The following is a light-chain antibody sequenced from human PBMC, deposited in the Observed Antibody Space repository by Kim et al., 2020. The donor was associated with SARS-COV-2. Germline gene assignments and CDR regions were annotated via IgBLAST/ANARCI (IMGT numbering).Light chain of an antibody. V-gene: IGLV2-18*02. Sequence: QSALTQPPSVSGSPGQSVTISCSGSNSDIGTHNRVSWYQQSPDTAPKLIIYEVSNRPSGVPDRFSGSKSGNTASLTISGLQAEDDADYYCTSTTTDVPDAIFGGGTQLTVL. CDR2: EVS. J-gene: IGLJ2*01. CDR3: TSTTTDVPDAI. CDR1: NSDIGTHNR.